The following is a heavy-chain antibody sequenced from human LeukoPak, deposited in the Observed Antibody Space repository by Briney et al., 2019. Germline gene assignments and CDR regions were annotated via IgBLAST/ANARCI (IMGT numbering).Heavy chain of an antibody. Sequence: ASVKVSCKASGYTFTSYGISWVRQAPGQGLEWMGWTSAYNGNTNYAQKLQGRVTMTTDTSTSTAYMELRSLRSDDTAVYYCARDPTYCSSTSCENDYWGQGTLVTVSS. J-gene: IGHJ4*02. CDR3: ARDPTYCSSTSCENDY. D-gene: IGHD2-2*01. CDR1: GYTFTSYG. CDR2: TSAYNGNT. V-gene: IGHV1-18*01.